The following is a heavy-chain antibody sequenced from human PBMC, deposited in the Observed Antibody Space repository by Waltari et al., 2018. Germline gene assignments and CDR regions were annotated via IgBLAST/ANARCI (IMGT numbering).Heavy chain of an antibody. CDR2: IIPNFGTA. J-gene: IGHJ1*01. D-gene: IGHD5-12*01. V-gene: IGHV1-69*05. Sequence: QVQLVQSGAEVKKPGSSVKVSCKASGGTFSSYAISWVRQAPGQGLEWMGGIIPNFGTATYAQKFQGRVTITTDESTSTAYMELSSLRSEDTAVYYCARWLQFYGAFQHWGQGTLVTVSS. CDR1: GGTFSSYA. CDR3: ARWLQFYGAFQH.